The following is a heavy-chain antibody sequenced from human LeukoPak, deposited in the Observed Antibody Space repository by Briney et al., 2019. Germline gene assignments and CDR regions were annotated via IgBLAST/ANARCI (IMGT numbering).Heavy chain of an antibody. J-gene: IGHJ4*02. D-gene: IGHD1-26*01. V-gene: IGHV4-34*01. CDR1: GGSFSDYY. CDR3: TRGGELMNF. CDR2: INHSGRS. Sequence: SETLSLTCAVYGGSFSDYYWSWIRQPPGKGLEWIGEINHSGRSNYNPSLKSRVTISIDASKNQFSLRLSSVTAADTAVYYCTRGGELMNFWGQGTLVTVSS.